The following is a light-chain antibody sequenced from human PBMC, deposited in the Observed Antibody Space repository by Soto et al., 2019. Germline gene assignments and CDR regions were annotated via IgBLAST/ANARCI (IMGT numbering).Light chain of an antibody. CDR1: QDIGTY. CDR2: AAS. Sequence: IPLTQSPSSLSASVGDGVSITCRASQDIGTYLAWYQQTPGKAPKLLIYAASTLQSGVPSRFSGSGSGTNFSLTISSLQPEDFATYYCQQFNYSPFTFGPGTKVDIK. J-gene: IGKJ3*01. V-gene: IGKV1-9*01. CDR3: QQFNYSPFT.